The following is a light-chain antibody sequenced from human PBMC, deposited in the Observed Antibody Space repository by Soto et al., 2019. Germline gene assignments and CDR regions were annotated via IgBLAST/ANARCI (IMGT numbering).Light chain of an antibody. V-gene: IGKV1-5*03. CDR2: KTS. CDR1: QSITTW. Sequence: DIQMTQSPSTVTAYVGHSVTITCRSSQSITTWLAWYQQKPGKAPKLLIYKTSTLKSGVPSRFSGSGSGTEFTLTISLLQPDDFATYYCQHSNSYSEAFGQGTKVDIK. J-gene: IGKJ1*01. CDR3: QHSNSYSEA.